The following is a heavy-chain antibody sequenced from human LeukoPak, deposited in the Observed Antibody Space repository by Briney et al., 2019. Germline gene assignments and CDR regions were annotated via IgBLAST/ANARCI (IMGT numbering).Heavy chain of an antibody. Sequence: GGSLSLSCALSVLTLCRYAMSCARQAPGEGGEGFLLLWGCCHSIYYAVSVKGRYTLSRDNAQNTLSPQMYRLRDEDTAVYYCASGSYFDYWGEGTLVPLSS. CDR1: VLTLCRYA. V-gene: IGHV3-23*01. CDR2: LWGCCHSI. CDR3: ASGSYFDY. D-gene: IGHD1-26*01. J-gene: IGHJ4*02.